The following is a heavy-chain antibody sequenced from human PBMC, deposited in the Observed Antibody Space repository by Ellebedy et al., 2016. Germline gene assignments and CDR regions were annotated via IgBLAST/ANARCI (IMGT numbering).Heavy chain of an antibody. Sequence: GGSLRLSCAASGFTFSNAWMNWVRQAPGKGLEWVGRIKSKTDGGAADYAAPVKGRFTISKDNSKSTLYLQMNSLKAADTAVYFCTTVYRHNYASVWGQGTLVTVSS. CDR3: TTVYRHNYASV. J-gene: IGHJ4*02. CDR2: IKSKTDGGAA. CDR1: GFTFSNAW. V-gene: IGHV3-15*01. D-gene: IGHD3-10*01.